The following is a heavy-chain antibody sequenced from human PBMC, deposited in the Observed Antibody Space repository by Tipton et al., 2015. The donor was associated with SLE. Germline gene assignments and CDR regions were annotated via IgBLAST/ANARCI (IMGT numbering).Heavy chain of an antibody. CDR3: ARSGFGDWAYYYGMDV. Sequence: TLSLTCAVSGGSISSSNWWSWVRQPPGKGLEWIGSIYYSGSTYCNPSLKSRVTISVDTSKNQFSLKLSSVTAAGTAVYYCARSGFGDWAYYYGMDVWGQGTTVTVSS. CDR2: IYYSGST. V-gene: IGHV4-4*02. J-gene: IGHJ6*02. D-gene: IGHD3-10*01. CDR1: GGSISSSNW.